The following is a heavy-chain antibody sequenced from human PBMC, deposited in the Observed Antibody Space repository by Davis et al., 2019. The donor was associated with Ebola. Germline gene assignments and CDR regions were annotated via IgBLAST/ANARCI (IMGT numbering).Heavy chain of an antibody. D-gene: IGHD1-26*01. V-gene: IGHV3-53*01. CDR1: GFTFSSYS. CDR3: AEGGWGAPDY. Sequence: GESLKISCAASGFTFSSYSMNWVRQAPGKGLEWVSVIYSGGSTYYADSVKGRFTISRDNSKNTLYLQMNSLRAEDTAVYYCAEGGWGAPDYWGQGTLVTVSS. J-gene: IGHJ4*02. CDR2: IYSGGST.